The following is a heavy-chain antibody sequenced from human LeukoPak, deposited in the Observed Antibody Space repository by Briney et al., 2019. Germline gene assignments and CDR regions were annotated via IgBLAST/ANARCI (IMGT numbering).Heavy chain of an antibody. CDR2: INPNSGGT. D-gene: IGHD3-10*01. J-gene: IGHJ5*02. CDR3: ARGDYYGSPKVVAA. CDR1: GYTFTGYY. Sequence: ASVKVSCKASGYTFTGYYMHWVRQAPGQGLEWMGWINPNSGGTNYAQKFQGRVTMTRDTSISTAYIELNLLRSDDTAVFYCARGDYYGSPKVVAAWGQGTLVTVSS. V-gene: IGHV1-2*02.